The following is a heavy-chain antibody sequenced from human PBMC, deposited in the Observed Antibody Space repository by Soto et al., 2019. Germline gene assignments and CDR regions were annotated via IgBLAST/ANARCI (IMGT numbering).Heavy chain of an antibody. Sequence: QVQLLQSGAEVKKPGSSVKVSCMTSAGTFSSYATSWVRQAPGQGLEWMGGIIPMFGTTNYSQNFQGRVTSTPDESTRIAYEELHSLKSEDTAVYYSAKARIAAAYNYYYYHGMEYWGLGTTVNVSS. CDR2: IIPMFGTT. V-gene: IGHV1-69*05. D-gene: IGHD6-13*01. CDR3: AKARIAAAYNYYYYHGMEY. CDR1: AGTFSSYA. J-gene: IGHJ6*02.